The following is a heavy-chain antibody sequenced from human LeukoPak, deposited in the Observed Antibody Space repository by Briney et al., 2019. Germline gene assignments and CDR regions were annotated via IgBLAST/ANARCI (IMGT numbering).Heavy chain of an antibody. J-gene: IGHJ4*02. CDR1: GFTFSDYY. CDR3: ARAALLTGGGYHFVS. V-gene: IGHV3-11*01. Sequence: PGGSLRLSCAASGFTFSDYYMTWIRQAPGKGLEWVSSISSDGGAMYYADSVKGRFTVSRDNARNSLYLQMNSLSAEDTAVYFCARAALLTGGGYHFVSWGQGTLVTVSS. D-gene: IGHD7-27*01. CDR2: ISSDGGAM.